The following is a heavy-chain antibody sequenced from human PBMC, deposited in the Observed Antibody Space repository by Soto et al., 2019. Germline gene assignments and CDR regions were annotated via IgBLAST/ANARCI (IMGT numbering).Heavy chain of an antibody. D-gene: IGHD6-19*01. J-gene: IGHJ5*02. CDR3: ARQWNWFDP. V-gene: IGHV4-61*01. Sequence: TSETLSLTCTVSGGSVSIGSYYWSWIRQPPGKGLEWIGYIYYSGSTNYNPSLKSRVTISVDTSKNQFSLKLSSVTAADTAVYYCARQWNWFDPWGQGTLVTVSS. CDR1: GGSVSIGSYY. CDR2: IYYSGST.